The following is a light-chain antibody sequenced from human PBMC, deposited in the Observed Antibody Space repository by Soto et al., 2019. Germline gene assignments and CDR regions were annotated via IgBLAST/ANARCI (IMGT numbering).Light chain of an antibody. Sequence: EIVLTQSPATLSLSPGERATLSCRARQSVSSYLAGYQQKPGQAPRLLIYYASSMATGSPARFSGSGSGTEFTLTISSLEHEEFAVYYCQQSSNWLFGGGTKVEIK. V-gene: IGKV3-11*01. CDR2: YAS. CDR1: QSVSSY. CDR3: QQSSNWL. J-gene: IGKJ4*01.